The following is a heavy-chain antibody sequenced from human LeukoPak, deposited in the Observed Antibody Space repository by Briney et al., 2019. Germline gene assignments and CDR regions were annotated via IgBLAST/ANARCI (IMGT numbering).Heavy chain of an antibody. D-gene: IGHD6-19*01. CDR3: ARVPEQWLSPFDY. V-gene: IGHV3-11*01. J-gene: IGHJ4*02. Sequence: GGSLRLSCAASGFTFSDYYMSWIRQAPGKGLEWVSYISSSGSTIYYADSVKGRFTISRDNAKNSLYLQMNSLRAEDTAVYYCARVPEQWLSPFDYWGQGTLVTVSS. CDR1: GFTFSDYY. CDR2: ISSSGSTI.